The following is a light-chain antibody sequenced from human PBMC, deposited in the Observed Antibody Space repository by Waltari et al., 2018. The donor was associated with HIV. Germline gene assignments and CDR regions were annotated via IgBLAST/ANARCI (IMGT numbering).Light chain of an antibody. CDR2: SNN. CDR3: AAWDDSLNGVL. V-gene: IGLV1-44*01. CDR1: RSNIGTNT. Sequence: QSVLTQPPSASGTPGQGVTIPCSGARSNIGTNTVHWYRQLPGTAPQLLIYSNNVRPSGVPDRFSGSKSGTSASLAISGLQSEDEADYYCAAWDDSLNGVLFGGGTKLTVL. J-gene: IGLJ2*01.